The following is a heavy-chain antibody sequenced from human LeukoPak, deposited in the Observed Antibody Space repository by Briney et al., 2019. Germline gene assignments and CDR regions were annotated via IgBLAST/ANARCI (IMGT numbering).Heavy chain of an antibody. J-gene: IGHJ4*02. D-gene: IGHD4-17*01. CDR3: ARDDGDYGDY. V-gene: IGHV3-7*01. CDR1: GFTFDNYG. CDR2: IKQDGSEK. Sequence: GGSLRLSCAASGFTFDNYGMSWVRLAPGKGLEWVANIKQDGSEKYYVDSVKGRFTISRDNAKNSLYLQMNSLRAEDTAVYYCARDDGDYGDYWGQGTLVTVSS.